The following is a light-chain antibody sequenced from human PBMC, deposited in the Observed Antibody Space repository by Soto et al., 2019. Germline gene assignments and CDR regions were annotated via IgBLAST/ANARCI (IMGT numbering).Light chain of an antibody. CDR2: GAS. V-gene: IGKV3-20*01. J-gene: IGKJ1*01. CDR1: QSVSSSY. Sequence: IVLTQSPGTLSLSPWARATLSCRASQSVSSSYLAWYQQKPGQAPRLLIYGASSRATGIPDRFSGSGSGTDFTLTISCLQSEDFATYYCQQYYSYPRTFGQGTKVDIK. CDR3: QQYYSYPRT.